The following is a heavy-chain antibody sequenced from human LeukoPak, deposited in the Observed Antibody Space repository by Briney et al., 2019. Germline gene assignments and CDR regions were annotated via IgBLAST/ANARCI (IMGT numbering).Heavy chain of an antibody. D-gene: IGHD6-13*01. V-gene: IGHV4-34*01. J-gene: IGHJ4*02. CDR2: INHSGST. CDR1: GGSFSGYY. Sequence: SSETLSLTCAVYGGSFSGYYWSWIRQPPGKGLEWIGEINHSGSTNYNPSLKSRVTISVDTSKNQLSLKLSSVTAADTAVYYCASLAAAGLYYFDYWGQGTLVTVSS. CDR3: ASLAAAGLYYFDY.